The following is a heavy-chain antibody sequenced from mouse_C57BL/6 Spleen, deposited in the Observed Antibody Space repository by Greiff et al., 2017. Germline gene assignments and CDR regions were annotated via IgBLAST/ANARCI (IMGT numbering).Heavy chain of an antibody. CDR1: GYTFSSYW. V-gene: IGHV1-53*01. J-gene: IGHJ3*01. Sequence: QVQLQQPGTELVKPGASVKLSCNASGYTFSSYWMHWVRPRPGQGLEWVGNINPSNGGTNYNDTFKSQATMTVDKSSSTSYMQRSSGTSEDSAVYECGRGRVGHYVPFAYWGQGTLVTVSA. D-gene: IGHD5-5*01. CDR3: GRGRVGHYVPFAY. CDR2: INPSNGGT.